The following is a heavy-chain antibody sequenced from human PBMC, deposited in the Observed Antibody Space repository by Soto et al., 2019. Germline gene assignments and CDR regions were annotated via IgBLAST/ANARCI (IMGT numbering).Heavy chain of an antibody. CDR2: INCGNGNA. Sequence: GASVKVSCKASGYTFTSYAIHWVRQAPGQRLEWMGWINCGNGNAKYSQKFQGKVTTYRDTSATTAYLELSNLRTEDTAVYYCVRELVVRGVPKWFDPWGQGTRVTVSS. J-gene: IGHJ5*02. CDR3: VRELVVRGVPKWFDP. V-gene: IGHV1-3*01. D-gene: IGHD3-10*01. CDR1: GYTFTSYA.